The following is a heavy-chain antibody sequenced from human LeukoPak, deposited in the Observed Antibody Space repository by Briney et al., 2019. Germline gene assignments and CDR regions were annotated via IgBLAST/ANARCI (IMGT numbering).Heavy chain of an antibody. CDR3: ARGRGSSY. D-gene: IGHD1-26*01. CDR1: GGSISNSDYY. J-gene: IGHJ4*02. CDR2: INHSGST. Sequence: SETLSLTCTVSGGSISNSDYYWDWIRQPPGKGLEWIGEINHSGSTNYNPSLKSRVTISVDTSKNQFSLKLSSVTAADTAVYYCARGRGSSYWGQGTLVTVSS. V-gene: IGHV4-39*07.